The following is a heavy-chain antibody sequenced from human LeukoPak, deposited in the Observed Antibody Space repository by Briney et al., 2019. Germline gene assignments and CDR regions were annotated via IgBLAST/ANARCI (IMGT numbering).Heavy chain of an antibody. J-gene: IGHJ5*02. V-gene: IGHV3-48*03. CDR1: DFTFSSYE. D-gene: IGHD3-10*01. CDR3: VRGGRGSADNWFYP. Sequence: GGSLRLSCIASDFTFSSYEMNWVRQAPGQGPEWIAYISGSGTTTYYADSVRGRFAISRDNTQNSLSLQMNSLRADDTAIYYCVRGGRGSADNWFYPWGQRTLVTASS. CDR2: ISGSGTTT.